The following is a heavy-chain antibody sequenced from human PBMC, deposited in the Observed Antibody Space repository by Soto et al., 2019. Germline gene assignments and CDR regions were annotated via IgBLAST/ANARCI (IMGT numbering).Heavy chain of an antibody. D-gene: IGHD3-10*01. Sequence: LRLSCAASGFTFSSYAMSWARQAPGKGLEWVSAISGSGGSTYYADSVKGRFTISRDNSKNTLYLQMNSLRAEDTAVYYCAKGHGSGSYYNTPTSNFDYWGQGTLVTVSS. J-gene: IGHJ4*02. CDR2: ISGSGGST. V-gene: IGHV3-23*01. CDR1: GFTFSSYA. CDR3: AKGHGSGSYYNTPTSNFDY.